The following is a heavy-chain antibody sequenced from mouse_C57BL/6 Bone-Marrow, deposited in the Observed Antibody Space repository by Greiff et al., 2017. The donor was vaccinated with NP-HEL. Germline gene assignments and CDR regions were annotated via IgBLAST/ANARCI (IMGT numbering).Heavy chain of an antibody. CDR2: ISSGSSTI. Sequence: EVQLVESGGGLVKPGGSLKLSCAASGFTFSDYGMHWVRQAPEKGLEWVAYISSGSSTISSADTVKGRFTISRDNAKNTLFLQMTSLRSEDTAMYYCARSYGSSLYWYFDVWGTGTTVTVSS. V-gene: IGHV5-17*01. CDR1: GFTFSDYG. D-gene: IGHD1-1*01. J-gene: IGHJ1*03. CDR3: ARSYGSSLYWYFDV.